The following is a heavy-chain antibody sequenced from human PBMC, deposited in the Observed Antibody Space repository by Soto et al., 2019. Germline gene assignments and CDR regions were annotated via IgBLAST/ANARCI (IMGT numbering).Heavy chain of an antibody. J-gene: IGHJ4*02. D-gene: IGHD3-10*01. CDR1: GGTFSNYA. V-gene: IGHV1-69*06. CDR3: ARDSGAGMATVIKFDS. Sequence: QMPLVQSGAEMKKPGSSVKISCKAAGGTFSNYAISWIRQAPGQGLEWMGGVIPSFGSSHYAHKFHGRVSMTADKATTTAYMELSSLTSEDTATYYCARDSGAGMATVIKFDSWGQGTLVTVSS. CDR2: VIPSFGSS.